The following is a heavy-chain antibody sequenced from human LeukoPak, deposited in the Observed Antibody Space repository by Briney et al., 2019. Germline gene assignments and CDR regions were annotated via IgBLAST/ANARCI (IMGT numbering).Heavy chain of an antibody. V-gene: IGHV1-2*02. J-gene: IGHJ4*02. CDR1: GYTFTDYY. Sequence: ASVKVSCKASGYTFTDYYMHWVRQAPGQGLEWMGWINPDSGGTNYAQNFQGRVTMTRDTSISTAYMELSRLRSDDTAVYYCARPFIETPSLGALDYWGQGTLVPVSS. D-gene: IGHD4-23*01. CDR3: ARPFIETPSLGALDY. CDR2: INPDSGGT.